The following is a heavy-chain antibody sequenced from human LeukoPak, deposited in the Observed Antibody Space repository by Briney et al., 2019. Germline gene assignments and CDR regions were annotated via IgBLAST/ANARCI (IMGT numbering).Heavy chain of an antibody. CDR3: AREGIVVVPAALRYYYYMDV. V-gene: IGHV4-4*07. J-gene: IGHJ6*03. D-gene: IGHD2-2*01. CDR2: IYTSGST. Sequence: SETLSLTCTVSGGSISSYYWSWIRQPAGKGLEWIGRIYTSGSTNYNPSLKSRVTMSVDTFKNQFSLKLSSVTAADTAVYYCAREGIVVVPAALRYYYYMDVWGKGTTVTVSS. CDR1: GGSISSYY.